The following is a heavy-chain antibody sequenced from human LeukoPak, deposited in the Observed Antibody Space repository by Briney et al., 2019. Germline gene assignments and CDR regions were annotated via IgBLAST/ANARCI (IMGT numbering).Heavy chain of an antibody. CDR2: GSHDGRNK. CDR3: AKDRDSSTWSFFDF. J-gene: IGHJ4*02. CDR1: GFIFRNYA. D-gene: IGHD6-13*01. V-gene: IGHV3-30*18. Sequence: GRSLRLSCVASGFIFRNYAMHWVRQAPGKGLEWVAVGSHDGRNKIYGDSVKGRFTISRDNSKNTVYLQMDNLRPEDTAVYYCAKDRDSSTWSFFDFWAQGTLVTVSS.